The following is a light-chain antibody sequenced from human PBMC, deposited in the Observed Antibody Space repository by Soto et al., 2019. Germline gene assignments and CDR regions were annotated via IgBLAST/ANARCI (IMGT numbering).Light chain of an antibody. J-gene: IGLJ1*01. V-gene: IGLV2-14*01. CDR3: YSYTTTSTYV. CDR1: TSDVGGYHF. CDR2: EVT. Sequence: QSVLPQPASVSGSPGQSITLSCTGTTSDVGGYHFVSWYQQHPGKAPKLMIYEVTNRPSGVSDRFSGSKSGNTASLTISGLQAEDEADYYCYSYTTTSTYVFGSGTKVTVL.